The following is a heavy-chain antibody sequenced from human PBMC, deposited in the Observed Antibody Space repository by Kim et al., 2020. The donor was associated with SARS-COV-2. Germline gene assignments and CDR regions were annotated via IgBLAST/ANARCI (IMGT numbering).Heavy chain of an antibody. CDR3: AREDADSDYFFDY. Sequence: SNPSLKSRVTMSVDTSKNQFSLKLSSVTAADTAMYFCAREDADSDYFFDYWGQGTLVTVSS. V-gene: IGHV4-31*02. D-gene: IGHD4-17*01. J-gene: IGHJ4*02.